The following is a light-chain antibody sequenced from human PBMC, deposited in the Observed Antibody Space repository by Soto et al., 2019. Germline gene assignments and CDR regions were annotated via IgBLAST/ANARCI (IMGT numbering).Light chain of an antibody. Sequence: DMEMTQSPSSLSASVGDRVTITCRASQSISNYLNWYQHKPGKVPTLLIYAASSLQSGVPTRFSGSGSGTDFTLTINRLQPEDFATYYCQQSYGTPLTFGGGTKIEIK. CDR3: QQSYGTPLT. CDR1: QSISNY. J-gene: IGKJ4*01. CDR2: AAS. V-gene: IGKV1-39*01.